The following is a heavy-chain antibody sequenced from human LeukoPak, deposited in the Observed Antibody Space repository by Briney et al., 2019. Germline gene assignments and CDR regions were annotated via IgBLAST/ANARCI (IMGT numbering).Heavy chain of an antibody. CDR2: ISQSSDRI. Sequence: PGGSLRLSCAASGFTFSSYSMNWVRQAPGKGLEWVSYISQSSDRIYHADSVKGRFTISRDNAKNSLYLQMDSLRVKDTAVYYCARDLLNDEGSSYFFDQWGQGTLVTVAS. J-gene: IGHJ4*02. D-gene: IGHD2-2*01. CDR3: ARDLLNDEGSSYFFDQ. CDR1: GFTFSSYS. V-gene: IGHV3-48*04.